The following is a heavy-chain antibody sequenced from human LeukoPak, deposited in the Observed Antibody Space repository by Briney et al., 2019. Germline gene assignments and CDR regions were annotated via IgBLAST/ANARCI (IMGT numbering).Heavy chain of an antibody. CDR1: GGSITNYY. CDR2: MFYRGGT. J-gene: IGHJ3*01. V-gene: IGHV4-59*01. CDR3: VRIGGWYSNAFDL. Sequence: AETLSLTCVVSGGSITNYYWSWIRQAPGKGLECIGYMFYRGGTYYNPSLESRVTISTETSRNQFSLEMTSVTAADTAVYYCVRIGGWYSNAFDLWGQGIRVTVSS. D-gene: IGHD6-19*01.